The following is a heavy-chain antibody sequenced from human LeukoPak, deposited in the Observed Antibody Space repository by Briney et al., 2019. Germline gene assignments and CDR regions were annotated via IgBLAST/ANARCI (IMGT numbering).Heavy chain of an antibody. V-gene: IGHV1-18*01. J-gene: IGHJ6*03. Sequence: GASVKVSCKASGGTFSSYAISWVRQAPGQGLEWMGWISAYNGNTNYAQKLQGRVTMTTDTSTSTAYMELRSLRSDDTAVYYCARDYVRELLNYYYYYMDVWGKGTTVTVSS. CDR1: GGTFSSYA. D-gene: IGHD1-26*01. CDR2: ISAYNGNT. CDR3: ARDYVRELLNYYYYYMDV.